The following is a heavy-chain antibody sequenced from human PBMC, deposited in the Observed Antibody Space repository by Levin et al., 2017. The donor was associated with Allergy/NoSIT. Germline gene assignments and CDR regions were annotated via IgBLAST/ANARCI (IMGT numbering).Heavy chain of an antibody. D-gene: IGHD7-27*01. J-gene: IGHJ3*02. Sequence: PSQTLSLTCAVYGGSFSGYYWSWIRQPPGKGLEWIGEINHSGSTNYNPSLKSRVTISVDTSKNQFSLKLSSVTAADTAVYYCARVQTGKGAFDIWGQGTMVTVSS. V-gene: IGHV4-34*01. CDR2: INHSGST. CDR1: GGSFSGYY. CDR3: ARVQTGKGAFDI.